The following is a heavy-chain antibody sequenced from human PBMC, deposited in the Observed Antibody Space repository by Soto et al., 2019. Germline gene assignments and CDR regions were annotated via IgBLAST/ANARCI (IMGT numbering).Heavy chain of an antibody. CDR3: AREASRSDYTDY. CDR2: IYSGGRT. J-gene: IGHJ4*02. D-gene: IGHD1-26*01. CDR1: GFTVSSNY. V-gene: IGHV3-53*02. Sequence: EVQLVETGGGLIQPGGSLRLSCAASGFTVSSNYMSWVRQAPGQGLEWVSFIYSGGRTYYADSGKGRFTISRDNSKNTPYLQMNSLRAEDTAVYYGAREASRSDYTDYGGQGTLVIVSS.